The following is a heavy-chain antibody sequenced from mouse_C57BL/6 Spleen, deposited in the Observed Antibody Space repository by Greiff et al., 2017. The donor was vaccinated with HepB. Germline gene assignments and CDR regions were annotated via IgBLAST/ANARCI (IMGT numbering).Heavy chain of an antibody. CDR1: GYAFTNYL. CDR2: INPGSGGT. J-gene: IGHJ3*01. D-gene: IGHD2-5*01. V-gene: IGHV1-54*01. CDR3: ARWAYYSNYEAY. Sequence: VQLVESGAELVRPGTSVKVSCKASGYAFTNYLIEWVKQRPGQGLEWIGVINPGSGGTNYNEKFKGKATLTADKSSSTAYMQLSSLTSEDSAVYFCARWAYYSNYEAYWGQGTLVTVSA.